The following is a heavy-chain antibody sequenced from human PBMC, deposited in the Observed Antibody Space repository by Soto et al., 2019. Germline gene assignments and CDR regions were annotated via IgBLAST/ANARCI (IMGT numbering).Heavy chain of an antibody. CDR2: ISGSGGST. V-gene: IGHV3-23*01. CDR1: GFTFSSYA. D-gene: IGHD4-4*01. CDR3: ATLGGNYSNYPLFGYYYYYMDV. J-gene: IGHJ6*03. Sequence: HPGGSLRLSCAASGFTFSSYAMSWVRQAPGKGLEWVSAISGSGGSTYYADSVKGRFTISRDNSKNTLYLQMNSLRAEDTAVYYCATLGGNYSNYPLFGYYYYYMDVWGKGTKVTVSS.